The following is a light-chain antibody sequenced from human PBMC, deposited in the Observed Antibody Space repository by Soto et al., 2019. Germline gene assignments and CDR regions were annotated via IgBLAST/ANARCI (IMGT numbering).Light chain of an antibody. Sequence: QSVLTQPPSASGTPGQGVTISCSGSSSNIGRNTVNWYQQLPGTAPKVLIYSNNQRPSGVPDRLSGSKSGTSASLAISGLQSEDEADYYCAAWDDSLNAVVFGGGTKLTVL. CDR1: SSNIGRNT. CDR2: SNN. CDR3: AAWDDSLNAVV. V-gene: IGLV1-44*01. J-gene: IGLJ2*01.